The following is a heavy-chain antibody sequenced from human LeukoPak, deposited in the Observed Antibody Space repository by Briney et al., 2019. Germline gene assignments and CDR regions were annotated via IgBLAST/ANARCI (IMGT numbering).Heavy chain of an antibody. CDR1: GYTFTDYG. Sequence: ASVKVSCKASGYTFTDYGISWVRQAPGQGLEWMGWISAYNGNTNYAQNLQGRVTMTTDTSTSTAYMELRSLSSDDTAVYHCATDQRKYSGSPDWFDPWGQGTLVTVSS. V-gene: IGHV1-18*01. D-gene: IGHD1-26*01. J-gene: IGHJ5*02. CDR3: ATDQRKYSGSPDWFDP. CDR2: ISAYNGNT.